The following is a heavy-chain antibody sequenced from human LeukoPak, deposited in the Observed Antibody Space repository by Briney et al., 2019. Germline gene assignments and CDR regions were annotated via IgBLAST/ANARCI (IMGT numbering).Heavy chain of an antibody. CDR2: IYHSGST. D-gene: IGHD3-22*01. Sequence: PSETLSLTCTVSGSGYSISGGFYWGWIRQPPGKGLEWIGSIYHSGSTYHNPSLKSRATISVDTSKNQFSLKLKFVTAADTAVYYCAGQFDSSGSYFYWGQGTLVTVSS. J-gene: IGHJ4*02. CDR3: AGQFDSSGSYFY. V-gene: IGHV4-38-2*02. CDR1: GSGYSISGGFY.